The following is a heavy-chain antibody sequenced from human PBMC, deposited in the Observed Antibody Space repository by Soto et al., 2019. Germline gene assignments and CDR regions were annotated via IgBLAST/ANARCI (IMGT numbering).Heavy chain of an antibody. J-gene: IGHJ6*02. Sequence: GGSLRLSCAAFGFTFSSYSMNWVRQAPGKGLEWVSSISSSSSYIYYADSVKGRFTISRDNAKNSLYLQMNSLRAEDTAVYYCARDGVGSGMDVWGQGTTVTVSS. CDR2: ISSSSSYI. CDR3: ARDGVGSGMDV. V-gene: IGHV3-21*01. D-gene: IGHD3-10*01. CDR1: GFTFSSYS.